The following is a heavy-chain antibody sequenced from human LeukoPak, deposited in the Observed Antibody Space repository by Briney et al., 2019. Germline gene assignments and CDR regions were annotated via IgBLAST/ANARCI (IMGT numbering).Heavy chain of an antibody. D-gene: IGHD5-18*01. CDR2: IYYSGST. V-gene: IGHV4-59*01. CDR1: GGSISSYY. CDR3: ARSPRGYSYGYLDY. Sequence: SETLSLTCTVSGGSISSYYWSWIRQPPGKGLEWIGYIYYSGSTNYNPSLKSRVTISVDTSKNLFSLKLSSVTAADTAVYYCARSPRGYSYGYLDYWGQGTLVTVSS. J-gene: IGHJ4*02.